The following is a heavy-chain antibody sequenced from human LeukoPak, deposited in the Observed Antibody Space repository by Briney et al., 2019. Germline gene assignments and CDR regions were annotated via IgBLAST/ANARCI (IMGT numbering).Heavy chain of an antibody. CDR1: GLTFSDYY. D-gene: IGHD3-22*01. Sequence: GGSLRLSCGASGLTFSDYYMSWIRQAPGKGLEWVSYISSSGSTIYYVYYADSVKGRFTISRDNAKHSLYLQMNSLRAEDTAVYYCARERGDSSGSHFDYWGQGTLVTVSS. V-gene: IGHV3-11*04. J-gene: IGHJ4*02. CDR3: ARERGDSSGSHFDY. CDR2: ISSSGSTIYYV.